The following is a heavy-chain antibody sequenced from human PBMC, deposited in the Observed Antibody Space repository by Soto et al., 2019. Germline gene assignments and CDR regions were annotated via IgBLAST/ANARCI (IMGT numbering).Heavy chain of an antibody. D-gene: IGHD6-19*01. V-gene: IGHV3-11*01. J-gene: IGHJ4*02. CDR3: ARDRGAVTGDYFDY. CDR1: GFTFSALY. CDR2: IGSGGDKK. Sequence: QVQLTESGGGLVKPGGSLRLSCAASGFTFSALYMSWIRQAPGKGLEWISCIGSGGDKKIYAESVRGRFTISRDNAKNSLYLQINSLRAEDTAGYYCARDRGAVTGDYFDYWGQGTLVTVSS.